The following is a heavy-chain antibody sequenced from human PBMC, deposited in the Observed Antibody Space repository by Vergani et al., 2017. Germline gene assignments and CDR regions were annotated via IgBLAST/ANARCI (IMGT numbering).Heavy chain of an antibody. CDR1: GFTFSDYY. V-gene: IGHV3-11*01. D-gene: IGHD2-8*01. Sequence: QVQLVESGGGLVKPGGSLRLSCAASGFTFSDYYMSWIRQAPGKGLEWVSYISSSGSTIYYADSVKGRFTISRDNAKNSLYLQMNSLRAEDTAVYYCAKPAYGQGGHGVCPVCHNWFDPWGQGTLVTVSS. CDR2: ISSSGSTI. CDR3: AKPAYGQGGHGVCPVCHNWFDP. J-gene: IGHJ5*02.